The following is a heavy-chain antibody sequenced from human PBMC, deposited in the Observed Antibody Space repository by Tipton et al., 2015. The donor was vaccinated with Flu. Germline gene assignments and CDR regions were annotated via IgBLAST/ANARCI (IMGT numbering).Heavy chain of an antibody. CDR2: IYTSGVT. CDR1: GVSISSYF. J-gene: IGHJ4*02. Sequence: TLSLTCTVSGVSISSYFWSWIRQPAGKGLEWIGRIYTSGVTSYNPSLKSRVTVSVDTSKNQFSLKLSSVTAADTAVYYCARYRTSSVFDSWGQGTLVTVSS. V-gene: IGHV4-4*07. CDR3: ARYRTSSVFDS. D-gene: IGHD6-6*01.